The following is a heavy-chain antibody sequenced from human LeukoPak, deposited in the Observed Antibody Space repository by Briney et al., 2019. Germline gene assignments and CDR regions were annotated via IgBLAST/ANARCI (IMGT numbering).Heavy chain of an antibody. V-gene: IGHV3-30-3*01. CDR2: LSDDGNKE. Sequence: GTSLRPSCAASGFTFGTYAMHWVRQAPGKGLEWVAVLSDDGNKEYYADSVKGRFTISRDNSKNTLYLQMNSLSAEDTAVYYCAKVGTNFLRYHFDSWGRGTLVTVSS. CDR3: AKVGTNFLRYHFDS. CDR1: GFTFGTYA. D-gene: IGHD1-1*01. J-gene: IGHJ4*02.